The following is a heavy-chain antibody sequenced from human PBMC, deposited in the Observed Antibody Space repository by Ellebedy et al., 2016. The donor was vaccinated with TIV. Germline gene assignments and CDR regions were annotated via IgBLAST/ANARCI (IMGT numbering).Heavy chain of an antibody. J-gene: IGHJ4*02. CDR1: GFTFSNYA. CDR2: ISSTGYYI. CDR3: AKVPVGFCNRTFCFYLDD. D-gene: IGHD2-2*03. V-gene: IGHV3-21*01. Sequence: GESLKISCAASGFTFSNYAMNWVRQAPGKGLEWISSISSTGYYIYYADSVKGRFTISRDDAKNSLFLQMNSRRADDTAVYSCAKVPVGFCNRTFCFYLDDWGQGTLVSVSS.